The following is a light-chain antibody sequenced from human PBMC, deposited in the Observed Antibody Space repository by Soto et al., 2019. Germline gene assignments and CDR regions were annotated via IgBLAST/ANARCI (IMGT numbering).Light chain of an antibody. J-gene: IGKJ1*01. Sequence: AVQLTQSPSSLSASVGDRVTITCRASQGIRTDLGWYQQSPGKAPKVLIVGASTLQRGVPSRFSGRGSGTDFALTISRLQPEDSATYYCRQDFSYPRTVGQGTKVEIK. CDR3: RQDFSYPRT. CDR2: GAS. V-gene: IGKV1-6*01. CDR1: QGIRTD.